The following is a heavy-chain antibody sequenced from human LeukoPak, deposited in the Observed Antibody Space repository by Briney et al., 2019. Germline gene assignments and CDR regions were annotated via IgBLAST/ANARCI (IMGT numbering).Heavy chain of an antibody. Sequence: SSETLSLTCTVSGGSISSYYWSWIRQPPGKGLEWIGYIYYSGSTYNNPSLKSRVTISIDTSKNQFSLKLSSVTAADTAVYYCARVAYSSSFWFDPWGQGTLVTVSS. CDR3: ARVAYSSSFWFDP. CDR2: IYYSGST. D-gene: IGHD6-6*01. V-gene: IGHV4-59*08. CDR1: GGSISSYY. J-gene: IGHJ5*02.